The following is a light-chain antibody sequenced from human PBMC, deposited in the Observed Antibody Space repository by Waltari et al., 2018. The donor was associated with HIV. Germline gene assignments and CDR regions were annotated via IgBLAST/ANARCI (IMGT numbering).Light chain of an antibody. CDR1: SSDVGGYKS. CDR2: DVS. V-gene: IGLV2-11*01. J-gene: IGLJ2*01. CDR3: CSDEGSYTMV. Sequence: HSALTQPRSVSGSPGQSVPISCPGSSSDVGGYKSVSCYQQRPGKAPKVIIHDVSERPAGLPDRFAASKSGKTASLTICGLQAEDDDDYYCCSDEGSYTMVFGGGTKLTVL.